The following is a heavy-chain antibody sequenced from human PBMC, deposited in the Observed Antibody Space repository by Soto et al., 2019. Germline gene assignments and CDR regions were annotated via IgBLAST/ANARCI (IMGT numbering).Heavy chain of an antibody. CDR3: AKDPLFNYGGNADWFDP. CDR1: GFTFSSYA. J-gene: IGHJ5*02. CDR2: ISGSGGST. Sequence: PGGSLRLSCAASGFTFSSYAMSWVRQAPGKGLEWVSAISGSGGSTYYADSVKGRFTISRDNSKNTLYLQMNSLRAEDTAVYYCAKDPLFNYGGNADWFDPWGQGTLVTVSS. D-gene: IGHD4-17*01. V-gene: IGHV3-23*01.